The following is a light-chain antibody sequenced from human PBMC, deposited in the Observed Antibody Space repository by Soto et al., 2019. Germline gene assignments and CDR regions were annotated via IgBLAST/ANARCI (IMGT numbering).Light chain of an antibody. Sequence: ESVLTQSPGTLSLSPGERAALSCRASQSVSSSYLAWYQQKSGQAPRLLIYAASTRATGIPDRFSGSGSGTDFTLTISRLEPKDFAVYFCQLYGSSPPRYTFGQGTKLEIK. CDR1: QSVSSSY. CDR2: AAS. V-gene: IGKV3-20*01. CDR3: QLYGSSPPRYT. J-gene: IGKJ2*01.